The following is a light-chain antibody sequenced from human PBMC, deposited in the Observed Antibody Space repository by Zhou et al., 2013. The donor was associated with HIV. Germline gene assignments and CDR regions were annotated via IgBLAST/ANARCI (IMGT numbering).Light chain of an antibody. J-gene: IGKJ2*01. V-gene: IGKV1-9*01. CDR3: QQLNSYPPYT. CDR2: AAS. CDR1: QDISNY. Sequence: DIQMTQSPSSLSASVGDRVTITCQASQDISNYLNWYQQKPGKAPKLLIYAASTLQSGVPSRFSGSGSGTEFTLTISSLQPEDFATYYCQQLNSYPPYTFGQGTNLEIK.